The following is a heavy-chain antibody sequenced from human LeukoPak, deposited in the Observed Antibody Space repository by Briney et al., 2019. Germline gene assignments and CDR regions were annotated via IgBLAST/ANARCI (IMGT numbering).Heavy chain of an antibody. V-gene: IGHV4-31*03. Sequence: SETLSLTCTVSGGSISSSSYYWGWIRQPPGKGLEWIGYIYYSGSTYYNPSLKSRVTISVDTSKNQFSLKLSSVTAADTAVYYCARDLSSGPLYYWGQGTLVTVSS. CDR1: GGSISSSSYY. J-gene: IGHJ4*02. CDR3: ARDLSSGPLYY. CDR2: IYYSGST. D-gene: IGHD3-22*01.